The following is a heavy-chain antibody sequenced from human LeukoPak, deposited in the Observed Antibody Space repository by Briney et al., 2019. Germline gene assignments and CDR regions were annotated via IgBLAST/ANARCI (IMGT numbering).Heavy chain of an antibody. J-gene: IGHJ4*02. CDR2: ISYDGSNK. CDR3: AKDSDLY. Sequence: PGGSLRLSCAASGFTFSSYGMHWVRQAPGKGLEWVAVISYDGSNKYYADSVKGRFTISRDNSKNTLYLQMNSLRAEDTAVYYCAKDSDLYWGQGTLVTVSS. CDR1: GFTFSSYG. V-gene: IGHV3-30*18.